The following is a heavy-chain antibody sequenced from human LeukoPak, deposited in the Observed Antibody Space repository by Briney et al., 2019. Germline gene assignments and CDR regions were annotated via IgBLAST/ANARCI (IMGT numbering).Heavy chain of an antibody. V-gene: IGHV4-59*12. CDR2: IYYSGST. J-gene: IGHJ4*02. D-gene: IGHD6-19*01. CDR3: ARRYSSGRYRSY. CDR1: GGSISGDY. Sequence: SETLSLTCTVSGGSISGDYWTWIRQPPGKGLEWIGYIYYSGSTNYNPSLRSRVTISVDTSKNQFSLKLSSVTAADTAVYYCARRYSSGRYRSYWGQGTLVTVST.